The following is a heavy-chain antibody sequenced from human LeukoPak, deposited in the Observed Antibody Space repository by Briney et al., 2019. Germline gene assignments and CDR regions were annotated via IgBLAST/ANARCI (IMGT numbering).Heavy chain of an antibody. D-gene: IGHD1-26*01. CDR1: GGSISSYY. CDR2: IYTSGST. CDR3: ARDLLYSGSYPDAFDI. Sequence: SETLSLTCTVSGGSISSYYWSWIRQPAGKGLEWIGRIYTSGSTNYNPSLKSRVTISVDTSKNQFSLKLSSVTAADTAVYYCARDLLYSGSYPDAFDIWGQGTMVTVSS. V-gene: IGHV4-4*07. J-gene: IGHJ3*02.